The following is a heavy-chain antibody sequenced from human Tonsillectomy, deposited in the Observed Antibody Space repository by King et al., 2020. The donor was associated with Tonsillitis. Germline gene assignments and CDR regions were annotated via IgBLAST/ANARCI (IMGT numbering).Heavy chain of an antibody. V-gene: IGHV4-38-2*01. J-gene: IGHJ4*02. CDR2: INHSGTT. CDR1: GYFISSGYY. CDR3: ARVVDTSMVIPSGDF. Sequence: VQLQESGPGLVKPSETLSLTCGVSGYFISSGYYWGWIRQPPGKGLEWIGSINHSGTTYYNPSLKSRVTISVDTSKNQFSLKLSSVTAADTAVYYCARVVDTSMVIPSGDFWGQGTLVTVSS. D-gene: IGHD5-18*01.